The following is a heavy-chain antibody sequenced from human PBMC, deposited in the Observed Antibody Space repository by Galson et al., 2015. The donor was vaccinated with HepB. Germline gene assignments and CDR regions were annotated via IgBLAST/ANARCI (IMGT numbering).Heavy chain of an antibody. CDR1: GFTFSRHT. CDR2: IRTNGATI. CDR3: ATKLFGSGAYWTFEN. V-gene: IGHV3-48*04. D-gene: IGHD2-15*01. J-gene: IGHJ3*02. Sequence: SLRLSCAASGFTFSRHTMSWVRQTPGQGLQWVSYIRTNGATIHYADSVKGRFTVARDNAKNTMFLQMNTLRAEDTAIYYCATKLFGSGAYWTFENWGQVTLVTVAS.